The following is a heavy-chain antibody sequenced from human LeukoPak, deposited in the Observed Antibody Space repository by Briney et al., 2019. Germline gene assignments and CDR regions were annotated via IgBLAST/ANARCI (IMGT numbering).Heavy chain of an antibody. CDR1: GYTFTDCY. Sequence: ASVKVSCKASGYTFTDCYIHWMRQAPGQGLEWVGWINPKSGGTNYAQKFQGRVTMTRDTSISTAYMELSRLRSDDTAVYYCARAGWGYSSSWDYYYYMDVWGKGTTVTVSS. CDR2: INPKSGGT. J-gene: IGHJ6*03. CDR3: ARAGWGYSSSWDYYYYMDV. V-gene: IGHV1-2*02. D-gene: IGHD6-13*01.